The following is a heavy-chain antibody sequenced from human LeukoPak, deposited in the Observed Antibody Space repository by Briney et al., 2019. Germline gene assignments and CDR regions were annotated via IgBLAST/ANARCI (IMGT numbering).Heavy chain of an antibody. CDR2: ITPNSGGT. CDR1: GYTFTDYF. V-gene: IGHV1-2*02. D-gene: IGHD6-13*01. CDR3: TRPAATGHFDS. Sequence: ASVKVSCKAAGYTFTDYFMHWVRQAPGQGLEWMGWITPNSGGTNYAQKFQGRVTMTRDTSISTAYMELNRLTSDDAAVYYCTRPAATGHFDSGGQGTLVTVSS. J-gene: IGHJ4*02.